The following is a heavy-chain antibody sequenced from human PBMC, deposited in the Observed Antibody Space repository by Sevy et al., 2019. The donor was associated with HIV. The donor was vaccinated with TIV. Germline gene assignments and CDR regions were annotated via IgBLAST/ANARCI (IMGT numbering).Heavy chain of an antibody. CDR2: IYYSGST. J-gene: IGHJ5*02. CDR1: GGSISSSSYY. V-gene: IGHV4-39*01. CDR3: ADTSVWLGESVALNNWFDP. Sequence: SETLSLTCTVSGGSISSSSYYWGWIRQPPGKGLEWIGSIYYSGSTYYNPSLKSRVTISVDTSKNQFSLRLSSVTAADTAVYYCADTSVWLGESVALNNWFDPWGQGTLVTVSS. D-gene: IGHD3-10*01.